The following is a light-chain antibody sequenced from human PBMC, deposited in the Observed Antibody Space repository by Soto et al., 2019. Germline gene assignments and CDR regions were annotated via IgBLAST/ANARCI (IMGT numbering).Light chain of an antibody. J-gene: IGLJ1*01. V-gene: IGLV1-51*01. CDR1: SNNIGNFY. Sequence: QPVLTQPPSVSAAPGQKGTISCSGSSNNIGNFYVSWYQHLQGTAPKLLLYDSNKRPSGIPDRFSGSKSGTSATQGITGLPTGEEADYYCGGWDSSGATYVFGGGTKGTVL. CDR2: DSN. CDR3: GGWDSSGATYV.